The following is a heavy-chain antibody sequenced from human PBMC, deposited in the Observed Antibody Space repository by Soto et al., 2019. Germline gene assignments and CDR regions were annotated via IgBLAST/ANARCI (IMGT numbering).Heavy chain of an antibody. CDR2: IYYSGST. CDR1: GGSISSGGYY. V-gene: IGHV4-31*03. Sequence: SETLSLTCTVSGGSISSGGYYWSWIRQHPGKGLEWIGYIYYSGSTYYNPSLKSRVTISVDTSKNQFSLKLSSVTAADTAVYYCARCGGDYVAFDIWGQGTMVTVS. CDR3: ARCGGDYVAFDI. D-gene: IGHD2-21*02. J-gene: IGHJ3*02.